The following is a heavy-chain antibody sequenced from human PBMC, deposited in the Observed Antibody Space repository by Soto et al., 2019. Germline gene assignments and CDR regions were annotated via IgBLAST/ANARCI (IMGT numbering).Heavy chain of an antibody. Sequence: GGSLRLSCAASGFTFKNYGMHWVRQAPGKGLEWVVVIWYDGSNKYYADSVKGRFTISRDNSKNMLYLQMNSLRAEDTAVYYYAKEHHYSSSWSEFDYWGQGTLVTVSS. CDR1: GFTFKNYG. CDR3: AKEHHYSSSWSEFDY. CDR2: IWYDGSNK. J-gene: IGHJ4*02. V-gene: IGHV3-33*06. D-gene: IGHD6-13*01.